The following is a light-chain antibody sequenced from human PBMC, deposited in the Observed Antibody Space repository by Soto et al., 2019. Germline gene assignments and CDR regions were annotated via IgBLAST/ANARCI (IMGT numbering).Light chain of an antibody. V-gene: IGKV1-9*01. CDR1: QDITSF. J-gene: IGKJ3*01. Sequence: DIQVTKSPLYLSASVGARVTITCRASQDITSFVAWYQQQPEKAPKLLICATSSLQTGVPSRFSGSGSGTEFTRTITSLQTEDCATYYCQQFHTLPLTCGPGTRVDVK. CDR3: QQFHTLPLT. CDR2: ATS.